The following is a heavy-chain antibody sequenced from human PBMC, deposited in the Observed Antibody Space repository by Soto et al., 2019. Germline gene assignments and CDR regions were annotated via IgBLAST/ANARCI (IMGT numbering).Heavy chain of an antibody. J-gene: IGHJ6*04. CDR2: MNTNSGNP. CDR1: GYTCTSYD. CDR3: SIPRLGYCRVGSCLGRYYYGMDF. V-gene: IGHV1-8*01. Sequence: QVQLVQSGAEVKKPGASVKVSCKASGYTCTSYDINWVRQATGQGLEWMGWMNTNSGNPGYAQKCQGRVTMTRNTCIGKAYMERSSLRSEDTAVYYCSIPRLGYCRVGSCLGRYYYGMDFWGKWTTVTVSS. D-gene: IGHD2-15*01.